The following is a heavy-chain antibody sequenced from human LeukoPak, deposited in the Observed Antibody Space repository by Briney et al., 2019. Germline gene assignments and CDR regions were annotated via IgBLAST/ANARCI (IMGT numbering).Heavy chain of an antibody. D-gene: IGHD7-27*01. CDR1: GFTFGDYW. Sequence: GGSLRLSCAASGFTFGDYWMSWVRQAPGKGPEWVATIKQDGSEEHYVDSVKGRFTVSRDNARNSLFLQMNSLRVEDTAVYYCTTYKNWVAGDVWGQGTTVSVSS. V-gene: IGHV3-7*01. J-gene: IGHJ6*02. CDR2: IKQDGSEE. CDR3: TTYKNWVAGDV.